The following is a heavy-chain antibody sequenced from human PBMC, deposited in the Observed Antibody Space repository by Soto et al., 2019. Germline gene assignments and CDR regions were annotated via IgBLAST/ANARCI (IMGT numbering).Heavy chain of an antibody. CDR2: INHSGST. V-gene: IGHV4-34*01. CDR1: GGSFSGYY. Sequence: QVQLQQWGAGLLKPSETLSLTCAVYGGSFSGYYWSWIRQPPGQGLEWIGEINHSGSTNYNPSLQGPVTISVDSSKTQLSLKLSAGIAADTSVYYCARVTWTTVTRKAKNYYYYAMDVWGQGTTVTVSS. CDR3: ARVTWTTVTRKAKNYYYYAMDV. D-gene: IGHD4-17*01. J-gene: IGHJ6*02.